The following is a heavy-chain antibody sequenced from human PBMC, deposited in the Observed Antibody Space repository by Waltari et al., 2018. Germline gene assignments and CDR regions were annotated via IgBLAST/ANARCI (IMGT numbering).Heavy chain of an antibody. D-gene: IGHD6-13*01. J-gene: IGHJ3*02. CDR1: GYTLTELS. V-gene: IGHV1-24*01. CDR3: ATRMYSSSWKPIDAFDI. Sequence: QVQLVQSGAEVKKPGASVKVSCKVSGYTLTELSMHWVRQAPGKGLEWMGGFDPEDGETIYAQKFQGRVTMTEDTSTDTVYMELSSLRSEDTAVYYCATRMYSSSWKPIDAFDIWGQGTMVTVSS. CDR2: FDPEDGET.